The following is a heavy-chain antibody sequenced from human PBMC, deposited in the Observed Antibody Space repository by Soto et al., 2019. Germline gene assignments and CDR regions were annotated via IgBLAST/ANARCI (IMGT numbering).Heavy chain of an antibody. CDR3: ARLIGGYDWCLDF. Sequence: QVELVQSGAEVKKPGASVKVSCRASGYTFTNYGISWVRQAPGQGLEWMGWISGISGNTDYVQKFQGRVTMTTDTSTSTAYMELRSLRSDDTAVYYCARLIGGYDWCLDFWGQGTLVTVSS. D-gene: IGHD5-12*01. CDR2: ISGISGNT. CDR1: GYTFTNYG. J-gene: IGHJ4*02. V-gene: IGHV1-18*01.